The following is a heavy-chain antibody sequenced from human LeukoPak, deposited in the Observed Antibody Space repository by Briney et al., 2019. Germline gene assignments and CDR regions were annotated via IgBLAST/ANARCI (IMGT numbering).Heavy chain of an antibody. J-gene: IGHJ4*02. Sequence: GGSPRLSCAASGFTFSNYAMIWVRQAPGKGLEWVSAINAGGINTYYADSVKGRFTISRDNSKNTLYLQMNSMRAEDTAVYYCAKPVETTNYWGQGTLVTVSS. V-gene: IGHV3-23*01. CDR2: INAGGINT. CDR3: AKPVETTNY. CDR1: GFTFSNYA. D-gene: IGHD1-26*01.